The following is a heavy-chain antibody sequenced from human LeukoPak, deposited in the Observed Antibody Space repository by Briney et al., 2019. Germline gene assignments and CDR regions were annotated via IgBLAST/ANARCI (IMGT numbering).Heavy chain of an antibody. J-gene: IGHJ4*02. CDR2: ISGSGGST. D-gene: IGHD3-10*02. CDR1: GFTLITYS. CDR3: AKYLFGSY. Sequence: GGSLRLSCAASGFTLITYSMNWVRQAPGKELEWVSAISGSGGSTYYADSVEGRFTISRDNSKNTLYLKMNSLRAEDTAVYYCAKYLFGSYWGQGPLVTVSS. V-gene: IGHV3-23*01.